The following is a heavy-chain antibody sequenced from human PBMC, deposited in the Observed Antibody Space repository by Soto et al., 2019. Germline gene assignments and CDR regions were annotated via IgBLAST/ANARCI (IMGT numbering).Heavy chain of an antibody. V-gene: IGHV4-59*01. CDR1: GGSISSYY. CDR2: IYYSGST. CDR3: ARWAYYGSGSYIVFDY. Sequence: PSETLSLTCTVSGGSISSYYWSWIRQPPGKGLEWIGYIYYSGSTNYNPSLKSRVTISVDTSKNQFSLKLSSVTAADTAVYYCARWAYYGSGSYIVFDYWGQGTLVTVSS. D-gene: IGHD3-10*01. J-gene: IGHJ4*02.